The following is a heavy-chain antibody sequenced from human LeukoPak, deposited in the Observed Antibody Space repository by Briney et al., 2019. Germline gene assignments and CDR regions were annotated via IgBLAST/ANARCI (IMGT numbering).Heavy chain of an antibody. CDR2: ISYDGSNK. Sequence: QTGGSLRLSCAASGFTFSNYGMHWVRQAPGRGLEWVAVISYDGSNKYYADSVKGRFTISRDKSKYTLYLQMNSLRAEDTAMYYCAKVKDDGYLKNYLDYWGQGTLVTVSS. V-gene: IGHV3-30*18. CDR1: GFTFSNYG. J-gene: IGHJ4*02. CDR3: AKVKDDGYLKNYLDY. D-gene: IGHD3-16*02.